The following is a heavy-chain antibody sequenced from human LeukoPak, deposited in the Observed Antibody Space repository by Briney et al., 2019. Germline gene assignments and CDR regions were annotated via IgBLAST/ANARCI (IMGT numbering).Heavy chain of an antibody. Sequence: PGGSLRLSCAASGFTFSSYAMHWVRQAPGKGLEWVAVISYDGSNKYYADSVKGRFTISRDNSKNTLYLQMNSLRAEDTAVYYYARPSYAKGDYWGQGTLVTVSS. V-gene: IGHV3-30*04. CDR2: ISYDGSNK. CDR3: ARPSYAKGDY. CDR1: GFTFSSYA. J-gene: IGHJ4*02. D-gene: IGHD2-2*01.